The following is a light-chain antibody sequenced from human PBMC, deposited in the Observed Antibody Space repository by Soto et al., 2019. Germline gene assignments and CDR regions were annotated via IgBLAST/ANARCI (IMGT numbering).Light chain of an antibody. CDR3: SAWDDALADYV. CDR1: SSNIGTNA. J-gene: IGLJ1*01. Sequence: QSVLTQSPSASGAPGQTIIISCSGSSSNIGTNAVYWYQQLPGSAPTLLVHSNDQRPFGVPHRFSGSRSGTSASLAVSGLRSEDEADYYCSAWDDALADYVFGNGTKVTV. CDR2: SND. V-gene: IGLV1-47*02.